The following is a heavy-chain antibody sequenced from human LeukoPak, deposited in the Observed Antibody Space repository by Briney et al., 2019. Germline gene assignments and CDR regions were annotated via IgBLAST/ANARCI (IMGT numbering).Heavy chain of an antibody. CDR1: GGTFSSYA. CDR3: ARVSYYYDSSGYYGY. Sequence: ASVNVSCKASGGTFSSYAISWVRQAPGQGLEWMGGIIPIFGTANYAQKFQGRVTITADESTSTAYMELSSLRSEDTAVYYCARVSYYYDSSGYYGYWGQGTLVTVSS. V-gene: IGHV1-69*13. CDR2: IIPIFGTA. D-gene: IGHD3-22*01. J-gene: IGHJ4*02.